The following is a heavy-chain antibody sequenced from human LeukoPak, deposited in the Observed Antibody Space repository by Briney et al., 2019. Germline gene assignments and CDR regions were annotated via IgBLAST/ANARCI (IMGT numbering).Heavy chain of an antibody. J-gene: IGHJ4*02. Sequence: VASLKVSCKASGYTFTSYDINWVRQATGQRLEWMGWMNPNRGHTRSAQNLQGRITMSRSNSISRAYMELSSLTSEDTAVYYCARIAAAGNRRLNYWGQGTLVTVSS. CDR3: ARIAAAGNRRLNY. D-gene: IGHD6-13*01. CDR2: MNPNRGHT. V-gene: IGHV1-8*01. CDR1: GYTFTSYD.